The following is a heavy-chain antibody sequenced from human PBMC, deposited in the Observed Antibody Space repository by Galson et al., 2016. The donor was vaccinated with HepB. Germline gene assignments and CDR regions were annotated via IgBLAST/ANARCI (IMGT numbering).Heavy chain of an antibody. CDR3: VRDHSVVPTTAYNWFDP. J-gene: IGHJ5*02. D-gene: IGHD4-23*01. CDR2: INSDGPIS. Sequence: ALRLSCAASGFAFSSHWRHCVRQDLGKGLVWVSRINSDGPISNYADSVMRRFTISRDNAKNTLYLQMNSLRAEDTAVYFCVRDHSVVPTTAYNWFDPWGRGTLVTVSS. V-gene: IGHV3-74*01. CDR1: GFAFSSHW.